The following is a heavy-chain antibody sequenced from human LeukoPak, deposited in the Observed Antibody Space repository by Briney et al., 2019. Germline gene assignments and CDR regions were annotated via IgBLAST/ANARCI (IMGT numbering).Heavy chain of an antibody. D-gene: IGHD3-16*01. V-gene: IGHV1-8*03. CDR1: GYTFTSYD. CDR2: MNPNSGNT. J-gene: IGHJ4*02. CDR3: ASGYVLGY. Sequence: GASVKVSCKASGYTFTSYDINWVRQATGQGLEWMGWMNPNSGNTNYAQKFQCGVTITRNTSISTAYMELSSLRSEDTAVYYCASGYVLGYWGQGTLVTVSS.